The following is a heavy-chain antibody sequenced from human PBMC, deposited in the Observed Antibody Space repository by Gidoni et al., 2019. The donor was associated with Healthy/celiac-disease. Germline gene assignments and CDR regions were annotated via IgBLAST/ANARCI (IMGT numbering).Heavy chain of an antibody. D-gene: IGHD2-2*01. CDR2: IYSCGST. Sequence: QVQLQESGPGLVKPSATLSLTCIVSGGSISSYHWSWLRQPPGKGLEWNGYIYSCGSTNYNPSLKSRVTISVDTSKTQFSLKLSFVTAADTAVDYCARGGYCSSTSCYHYYYGMDVWGQGTTVTVSS. V-gene: IGHV4-59*01. J-gene: IGHJ6*02. CDR3: ARGGYCSSTSCYHYYYGMDV. CDR1: GGSISSYH.